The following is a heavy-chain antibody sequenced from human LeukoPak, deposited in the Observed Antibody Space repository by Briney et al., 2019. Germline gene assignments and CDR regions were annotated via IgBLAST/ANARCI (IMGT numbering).Heavy chain of an antibody. CDR3: AKDSGRYCSSTSCYIDY. J-gene: IGHJ4*02. V-gene: IGHV3-30*02. CDR1: GFTFSSYG. Sequence: GGSLRLSCAASGFTFSSYGMHWVRQAPGKGLEWVAFIRYDGSNKYYADSVKGRFTISRDNSKNTLYLQMNSLRAEDTAVYYCAKDSGRYCSSTSCYIDYWGQGTLVTVSS. CDR2: IRYDGSNK. D-gene: IGHD2-2*02.